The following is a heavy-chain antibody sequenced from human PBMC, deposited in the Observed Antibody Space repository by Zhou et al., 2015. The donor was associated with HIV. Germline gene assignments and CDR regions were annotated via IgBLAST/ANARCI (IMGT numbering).Heavy chain of an antibody. Sequence: LVQSGTEVRKPGSSVKVSCKASGGTFSGSDLSWVRQAPGQGLEWMGGITPMFDIHKYAQKFRARLTISVDKIXDTAYMELSSLRSEDTAAYYCAREGWGSWYLDLWGRGTLVSVSS. D-gene: IGHD7-27*01. CDR2: ITPMFDIH. CDR3: AREGWGSWYLDL. J-gene: IGHJ2*01. CDR1: GGTFSGSD. V-gene: IGHV1-69*17.